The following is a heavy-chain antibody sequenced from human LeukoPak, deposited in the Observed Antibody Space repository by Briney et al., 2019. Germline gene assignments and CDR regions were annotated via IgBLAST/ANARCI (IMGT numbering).Heavy chain of an antibody. Sequence: SETLSLTCTVSGGSISSSSYFCGWIRQPPGKGLEWIGSIYYSGSTYYNPSLKSRVTISLDTSKNQFSLKLSSVTAADTAVYYCARDGDVTTETYVFDYWGQGTLVTVSS. CDR1: GGSISSSSYF. V-gene: IGHV4-39*07. CDR2: IYYSGST. D-gene: IGHD4-17*01. J-gene: IGHJ4*02. CDR3: ARDGDVTTETYVFDY.